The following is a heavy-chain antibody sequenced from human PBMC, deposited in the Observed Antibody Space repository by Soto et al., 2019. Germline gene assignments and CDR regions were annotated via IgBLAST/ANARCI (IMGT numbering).Heavy chain of an antibody. CDR1: GGSLSSSY. V-gene: IGHV4-59*01. J-gene: IGHJ6*04. Sequence: SETLSRTCTVSGGSLSSSYWRWIRQPPGKGLEWIAYIHYSGNTNYNPSLKSRVTISGVTSKNQVSLKLASVTAADTAVDYCARHSCCYSMDGWGKATRVTVGS. CDR2: IHYSGNT. CDR3: ARHSCCYSMDG.